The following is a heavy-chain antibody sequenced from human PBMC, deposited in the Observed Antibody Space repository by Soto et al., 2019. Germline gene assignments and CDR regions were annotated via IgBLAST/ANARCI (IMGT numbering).Heavy chain of an antibody. CDR2: ILPILGSI. CDR1: GGTFNTCT. V-gene: IGHV1-69*08. D-gene: IGHD5-18*01. CDR3: GRIPRYSFPTSDPLDN. J-gene: IGHJ4*02. Sequence: QVQLVQSGAEVRKPGSSVMISCKASGGTFNTCTFSWVRQAPGQGLEWMGSILPILGSINYAPNFQGRLSITVDQSTTTAYMELSSLTSHDTAIYYCGRIPRYSFPTSDPLDNWGQGTLVTVSS.